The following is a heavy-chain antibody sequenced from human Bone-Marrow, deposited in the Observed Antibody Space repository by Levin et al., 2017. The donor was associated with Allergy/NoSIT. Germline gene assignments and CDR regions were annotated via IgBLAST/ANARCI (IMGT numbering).Heavy chain of an antibody. CDR1: GYTFTSYG. CDR2: ISTYSGNT. D-gene: IGHD3-3*01. Sequence: RASVKVSCKPSGYTFTSYGLGWMRQAPGQGLEWMGWISTYSGNTNYAHKFQGRVTMTTDTSTSTAYMELRSLRSDDTAVYFCASRSGTYPYYFDYWGQGTLVTVSS. V-gene: IGHV1-18*01. CDR3: ASRSGTYPYYFDY. J-gene: IGHJ4*02.